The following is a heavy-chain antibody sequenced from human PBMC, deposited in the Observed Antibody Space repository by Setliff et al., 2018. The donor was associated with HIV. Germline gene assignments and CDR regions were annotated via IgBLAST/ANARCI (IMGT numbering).Heavy chain of an antibody. CDR1: GFTFSTFW. J-gene: IGHJ4*02. V-gene: IGHV3-7*01. CDR2: IKPDGSSK. CDR3: VRWGLPYGIDA. D-gene: IGHD3-16*01. Sequence: PGGSLRLSCAASGFTFSTFWMGWVRQAPGKGREWVAHIKPDGSSKKYVDSVKGRFTISRDNAKDSLYLQMHSLRAEDTAVYYCVRWGLPYGIDAWGQGTPVTVSS.